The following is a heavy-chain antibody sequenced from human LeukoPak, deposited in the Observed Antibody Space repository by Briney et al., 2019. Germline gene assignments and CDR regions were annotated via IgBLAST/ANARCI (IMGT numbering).Heavy chain of an antibody. D-gene: IGHD1-26*01. J-gene: IGHJ4*02. CDR2: IWYDGSYT. Sequence: PGGSLRLSCAASGFTFSSYGMHWVRQAPGKGLEWVVVIWYDGSYTYYAESVKGRFTISRDNSRNTLYLQMSSLRAEDTAVYYCAKPTSGDGSFLIDYWGQGTLVIVSS. CDR3: AKPTSGDGSFLIDY. CDR1: GFTFSSYG. V-gene: IGHV3-33*03.